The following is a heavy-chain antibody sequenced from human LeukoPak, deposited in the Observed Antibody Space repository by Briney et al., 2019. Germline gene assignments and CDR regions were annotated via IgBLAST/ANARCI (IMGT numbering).Heavy chain of an antibody. V-gene: IGHV3-30*18. CDR3: AKSHSGADY. CDR2: ISYDGSNK. D-gene: IGHD2-15*01. J-gene: IGHJ4*02. CDR1: GFTFSSYG. Sequence: GGSLRLSCAASGFTFSSYGMHWVRQAPGKGLEWVAVISYDGSNKYYADSVKGRFTISRDNSKNTLYLQMNSLRAEDTAVYYCAKSHSGADYWGQGTLVTVSS.